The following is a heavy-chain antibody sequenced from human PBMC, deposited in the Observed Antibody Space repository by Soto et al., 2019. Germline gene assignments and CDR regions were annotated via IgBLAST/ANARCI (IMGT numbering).Heavy chain of an antibody. D-gene: IGHD4-17*01. Sequence: GGSLRLSCAASGFTFSSYAMIWIRQVPGKGLEWVSGIYGSGGGIHYADSVKGRFTISRDNSAYSVYLQMNNLRVEDTAVYYCAKDAVSGDGVWLAHDWGQGTVVTVPS. J-gene: IGHJ4*02. CDR3: AKDAVSGDGVWLAHD. CDR2: IYGSGGGI. CDR1: GFTFSSYA. V-gene: IGHV3-23*01.